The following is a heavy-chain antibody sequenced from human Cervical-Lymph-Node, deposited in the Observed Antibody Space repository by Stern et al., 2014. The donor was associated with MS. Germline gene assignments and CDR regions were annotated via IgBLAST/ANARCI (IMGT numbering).Heavy chain of an antibody. CDR3: ARDTSLPERSDW. D-gene: IGHD1-1*01. J-gene: IGHJ4*02. CDR1: GFTVSRDY. CDR2: ITNVGST. Sequence: EVQLVESGGGVIQPGGSLRLSCTASGFTVSRDYMTWVRQAPGKGLEWVSLITNVGSTFYPDSVKGRFPISRDDSKNTVYLHMTSLRAEDTAMYYCARDTSLPERSDWWGQGTLVTVSS. V-gene: IGHV3-53*01.